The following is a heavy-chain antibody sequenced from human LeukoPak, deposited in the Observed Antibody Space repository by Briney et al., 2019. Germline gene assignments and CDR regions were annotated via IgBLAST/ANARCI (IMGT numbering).Heavy chain of an antibody. CDR2: ISAYNGNR. CDR1: GYTFTSYG. J-gene: IGHJ4*02. D-gene: IGHD2-15*01. V-gene: IGHV1-18*01. CDR3: ARVLGVVAATSNFDY. Sequence: ASVKVSCKASGYTFTSYGISWVRQAPAQGLEWMGWISAYNGNRNYAQKLQGRVTMTTDTSTSTAYMELRSLRSDDTAVYYCARVLGVVAATSNFDYWGQGTLVTVSS.